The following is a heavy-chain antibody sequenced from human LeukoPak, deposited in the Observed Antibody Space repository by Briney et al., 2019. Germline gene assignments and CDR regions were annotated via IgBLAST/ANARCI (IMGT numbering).Heavy chain of an antibody. D-gene: IGHD2-2*01. CDR1: GFTLADLS. CDR3: ATGVYCATTTCPGYQHYYYFMDV. J-gene: IGHJ6*03. V-gene: IGHV1-24*01. Sequence: GASVKVSCKVSGFTLADLSMHWVRQAPGKGFEWVGGFDRKNGDTIYAQRFRGRVTLTEDTSTGTAYMDLSSLSADDTAVYYCATGVYCATTTCPGYQHYYYFMDVWGKGTTVTVSS. CDR2: FDRKNGDT.